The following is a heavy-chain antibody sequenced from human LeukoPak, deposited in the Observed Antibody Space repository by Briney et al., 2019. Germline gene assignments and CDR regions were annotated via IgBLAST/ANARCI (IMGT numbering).Heavy chain of an antibody. J-gene: IGHJ4*02. CDR3: ARGQGGYIDY. CDR2: TYYRSRSKWYN. CDR1: GDSVPSNSAA. Sequence: SQTLSLTCAISGDSVPSNSAAWNWIRQSPSRGLEWLGRTYYRSRSKWYNGYAVSVKSRITINPDTSKNQFSLHLNSVTPEDTAVYYCARGQGGYIDYWGQGTLVTVSS. D-gene: IGHD3-16*01. V-gene: IGHV6-1*01.